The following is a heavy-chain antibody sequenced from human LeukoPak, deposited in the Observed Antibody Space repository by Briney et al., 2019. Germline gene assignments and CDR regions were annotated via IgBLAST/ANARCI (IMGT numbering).Heavy chain of an antibody. CDR1: GFTFSSYW. J-gene: IGHJ4*02. D-gene: IGHD6-6*01. CDR2: INSDGSST. CDR3: ASPYSSSSHFDY. V-gene: IGHV3-74*01. Sequence: GGSLRLSCTASGFTFSSYWMHWVRQAPGKGLVWVSRINSDGSSTNYADSVKGRFTISRDNSKNTLYLQMNSLRAEDTAVYYCASPYSSSSHFDYWGQGTLVTVSS.